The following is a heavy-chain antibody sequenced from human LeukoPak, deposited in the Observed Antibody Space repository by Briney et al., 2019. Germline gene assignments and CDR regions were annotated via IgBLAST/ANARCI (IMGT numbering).Heavy chain of an antibody. CDR3: AREGLDCSSTSCPGEFDY. J-gene: IGHJ4*02. Sequence: ASVKVSCKASGSTFTSYGISWVRQAPGQGLEWLGWISAYNGNTNYAQKLQGRVTMTTDTSTSTAYMELRSLRSDDTAVYYCAREGLDCSSTSCPGEFDYWGQGTLVTVSS. D-gene: IGHD2-2*01. CDR1: GSTFTSYG. CDR2: ISAYNGNT. V-gene: IGHV1-18*04.